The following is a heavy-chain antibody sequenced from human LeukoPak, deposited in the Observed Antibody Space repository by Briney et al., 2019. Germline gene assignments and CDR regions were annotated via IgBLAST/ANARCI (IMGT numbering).Heavy chain of an antibody. CDR1: GFTFSSYA. Sequence: GRSLRLSCAASGFTFSSYAMHWVRQAPGKGLEWVAVISYDGSNKYYADSVKGRFTISRDNSKNTLYLQMNSLRAEDTAVYYCARDEFHVDSSGYYPLFDYWGQGTLVTVSS. CDR2: ISYDGSNK. CDR3: ARDEFHVDSSGYYPLFDY. V-gene: IGHV3-30-3*01. D-gene: IGHD3-22*01. J-gene: IGHJ4*02.